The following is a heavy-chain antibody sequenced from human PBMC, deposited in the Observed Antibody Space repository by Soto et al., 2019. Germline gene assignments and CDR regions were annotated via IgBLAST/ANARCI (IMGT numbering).Heavy chain of an antibody. J-gene: IGHJ6*02. CDR2: IYPGDSDT. Sequence: GESLKISCKGSGYSFTSYWIGWVRQMLGKGLEWMGIIYPGDSDTRYSPSFQGQVTISADKSISTAYLQWSSLKASDTAMYYCARHWGTSPKDPADYYGMDVWGQGTRVTVSS. CDR1: GYSFTSYW. CDR3: ARHWGTSPKDPADYYGMDV. V-gene: IGHV5-51*01. D-gene: IGHD3-16*01.